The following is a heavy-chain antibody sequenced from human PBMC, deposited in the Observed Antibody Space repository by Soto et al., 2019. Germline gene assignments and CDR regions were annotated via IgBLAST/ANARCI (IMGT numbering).Heavy chain of an antibody. CDR1: GGSISSGGYY. V-gene: IGHV4-31*02. Sequence: PSETLSLTWIVCGGSISSGGYYWSWIRQHAGKGLEGFGDIYYSGSTYYNPSLKSRVTISVDTSKNKFSLKLSSVTAADTAVYYSARAGGGYDILTENWCDPWGQGTLVTVAS. CDR2: IYYSGST. CDR3: ARAGGGYDILTENWCDP. J-gene: IGHJ5*02. D-gene: IGHD3-9*01.